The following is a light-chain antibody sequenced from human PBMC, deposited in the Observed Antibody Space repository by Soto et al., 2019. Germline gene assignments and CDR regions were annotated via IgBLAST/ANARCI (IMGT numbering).Light chain of an antibody. CDR3: QQYNSFSMWT. CDR1: QSISNR. J-gene: IGKJ1*01. V-gene: IGKV1-5*03. Sequence: DIQMTQSPSTLSASVGDRVIITCRASQSISNRLAWYQHKPGKAPKLLMYKASTLESGVPSRFSGSGSGTEFTLTISSLQPDDFATYYCQQYNSFSMWTFGQGTKVDIK. CDR2: KAS.